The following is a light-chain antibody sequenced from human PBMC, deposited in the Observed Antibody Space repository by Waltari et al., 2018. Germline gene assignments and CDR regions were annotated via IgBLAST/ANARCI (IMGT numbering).Light chain of an antibody. CDR1: SGSVSTSFS. CDR2: STN. J-gene: IGLJ3*02. CDR3: VLYLPSGIWV. Sequence: QTVVNQEPSFSVSPGGTVTLNCALSSGSVSTSFSPGWYQQTPGQAPRTPFYSTNTLSSAVPVRFSGSSLGTKASLTITGAQADDESDYYCVLYLPSGIWVFCGGTNLTVL. V-gene: IGLV8-61*01.